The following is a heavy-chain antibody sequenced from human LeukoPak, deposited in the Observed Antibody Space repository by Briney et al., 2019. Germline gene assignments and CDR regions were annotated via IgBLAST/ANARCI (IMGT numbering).Heavy chain of an antibody. CDR1: GFTLGDHW. V-gene: IGHV3-30*02. CDR3: ARDRGYGGNRPESFDI. D-gene: IGHD4-23*01. J-gene: IGHJ3*02. CDR2: IRYDGSNK. Sequence: GGSLRLSCATSGFTLGDHWMTWVRQAPGKGLEWVAFIRYDGSNKYYADSVKGRFTISRDNSKNTLYLQMNSLRAEDTAVYYCARDRGYGGNRPESFDIWGQGTMVTVSS.